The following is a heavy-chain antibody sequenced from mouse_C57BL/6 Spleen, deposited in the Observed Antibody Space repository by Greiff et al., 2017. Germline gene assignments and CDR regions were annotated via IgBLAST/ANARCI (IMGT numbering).Heavy chain of an antibody. V-gene: IGHV1-42*01. CDR1: GYSFTGYY. CDR3: ARPGRDYYAMDY. CDR2: INPSTGGT. Sequence: DVKLVESGPELVKPGASVKISCKASGYSFTGYYMNWVKQSPEKSLEWIGEINPSTGGTTYNQKFKAKATLTVDKSSSTAYMQLKSLTSEDSAVYYCARPGRDYYAMDYWGQGTSVTVSS. J-gene: IGHJ4*01. D-gene: IGHD4-1*01.